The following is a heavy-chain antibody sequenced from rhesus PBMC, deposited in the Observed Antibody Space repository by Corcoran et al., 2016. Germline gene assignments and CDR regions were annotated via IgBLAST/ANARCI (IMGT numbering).Heavy chain of an antibody. CDR2: ISGSGGSP. Sequence: QVQLQESGPGLVKPSETLSLTCAVSGGSISSGYYYWSWIRQPPGKGLDWIGRISGSGGSPHYNPPLKSRVTISTDTSKNQFSLKLSSVTAADTAVYYCAREEYCSSTYCSTQFDYWGQGVLVTVSS. CDR1: GGSISSGYYY. J-gene: IGHJ4*01. D-gene: IGHD2-15*01. CDR3: AREEYCSSTYCSTQFDY. V-gene: IGHV4-173*01.